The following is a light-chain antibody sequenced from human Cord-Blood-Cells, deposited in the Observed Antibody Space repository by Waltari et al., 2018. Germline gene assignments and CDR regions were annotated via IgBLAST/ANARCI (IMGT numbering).Light chain of an antibody. Sequence: QSALTQPRSVSGSPGQSVTISCTGTSSDVGGYNYVSWYQQHPGKPPKLMIYDVSKRPSGVPVRFSGSKSGNTASLTISGLQAEDEADYYCCSYAGSYTFEVFGGGTKLTVL. CDR1: SSDVGGYNY. CDR3: CSYAGSYTFEV. V-gene: IGLV2-11*01. J-gene: IGLJ2*01. CDR2: DVS.